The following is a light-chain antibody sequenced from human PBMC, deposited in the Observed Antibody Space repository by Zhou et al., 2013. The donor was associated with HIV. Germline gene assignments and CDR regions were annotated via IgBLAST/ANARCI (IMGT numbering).Light chain of an antibody. Sequence: VLTQSPGTLSVSPGERATLSCRASQIISNSYLAWYQQKPGQTPRLLIYGTSSRATGIPDRFSGSGSGTDFTLTINRLEPQDFAVYYCQQYARSPLTFGGGTKVDIK. V-gene: IGKV3-20*01. CDR1: QIISNSY. CDR3: QQYARSPLT. CDR2: GTS. J-gene: IGKJ4*01.